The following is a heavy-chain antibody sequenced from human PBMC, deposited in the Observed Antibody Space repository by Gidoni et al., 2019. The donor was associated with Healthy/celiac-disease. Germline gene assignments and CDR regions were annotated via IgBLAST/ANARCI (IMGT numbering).Heavy chain of an antibody. V-gene: IGHV5-51*03. CDR2: INRGDSDT. CDR1: GYRFTNYW. CDR3: ARASMVRGVTTYFDY. Sequence: VQLVQSGAELKKPGESLKIFCITSGYRFTNYWIGWVRQMPGKGLEWMGIINRGDSDTRYSPSFQGQVTISADKSISSALLQWSSLKASDTAMYYCARASMVRGVTTYFDYWGQGTLVTVSS. D-gene: IGHD3-10*01. J-gene: IGHJ4*02.